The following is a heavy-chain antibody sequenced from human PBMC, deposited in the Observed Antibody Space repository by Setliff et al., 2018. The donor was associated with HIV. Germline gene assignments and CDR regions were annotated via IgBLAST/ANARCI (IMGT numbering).Heavy chain of an antibody. CDR1: GGSISTRSYY. CDR2: IYYSGST. D-gene: IGHD3-16*01. V-gene: IGHV4-39*07. J-gene: IGHJ3*02. CDR3: ARARPQQFLGDTFEI. Sequence: SETLSLTCTVSGGSISTRSYYWDWIRQPPGKGLEWIGSIYYSGSTYYNPSLKSRVTISLDTSKNQFSVKLRSVTAADTAVYYCARARPQQFLGDTFEIWGQGTMVTVSS.